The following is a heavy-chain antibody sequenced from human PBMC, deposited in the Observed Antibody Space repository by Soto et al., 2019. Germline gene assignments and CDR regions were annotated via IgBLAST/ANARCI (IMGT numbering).Heavy chain of an antibody. V-gene: IGHV2-5*02. Sequence: SGPTLVNPTQTLTLTCTFSGFSLSTSGVGVGWIRQPPGKALEWLALIYWDDDKRYSPSLKSRLTITKDTSKNQVVLTMTNMDPVDTATYYCAHRLPPLVLVVPAAPKDAFDICGRGTMVPVS. CDR3: AHRLPPLVLVVPAAPKDAFDI. J-gene: IGHJ3*02. CDR1: GFSLSTSGVG. CDR2: IYWDDDK. D-gene: IGHD2-2*01.